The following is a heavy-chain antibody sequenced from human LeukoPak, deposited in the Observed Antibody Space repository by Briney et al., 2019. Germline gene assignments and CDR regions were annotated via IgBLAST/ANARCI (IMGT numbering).Heavy chain of an antibody. CDR1: GYTFTSYG. D-gene: IGHD6-13*01. CDR3: ARARRGSSLYYYGMDV. V-gene: IGHV1-18*01. Sequence: GASVKVSCKASGYTFTSYGISWVRQAPGQGLEWMGWISAYNGNTNYAQKLQGRVTMTTDTSTSTAYMELRSLRSDDTAVYYCARARRGSSLYYYGMDVWGQGTTVTVSS. J-gene: IGHJ6*02. CDR2: ISAYNGNT.